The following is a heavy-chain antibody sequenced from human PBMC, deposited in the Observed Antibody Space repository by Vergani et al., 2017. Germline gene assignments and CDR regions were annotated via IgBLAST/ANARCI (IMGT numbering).Heavy chain of an antibody. CDR1: GFSFSDYG. J-gene: IGHJ4*02. CDR3: AKFPLNMTTPDRVDF. D-gene: IGHD2/OR15-2a*01. CDR2: ISYDDDTT. Sequence: HVQMVESGGGVVQPGRSLRLSCAVSGFSFSDYGMHWVRQAPGRGLEWVALISYDDDTTYYEDSVKGRFTISRDNSKNTLFLQMHSLRVEDTALYYYAKFPLNMTTPDRVDFWGEGSLVAVSS. V-gene: IGHV3-30*18.